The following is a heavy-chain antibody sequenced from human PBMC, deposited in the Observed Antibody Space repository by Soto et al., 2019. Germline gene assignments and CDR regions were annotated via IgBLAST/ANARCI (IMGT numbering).Heavy chain of an antibody. CDR2: IIPIFGTA. Sequence: SVKVSCKASGGTFSSYAISWVRQAPGQGLEWMGGIIPIFGTANYAQKFQGRVTITADESTSTAYMELSSLRSEDTAVYYCASRSTVTSIPGSFDYWGQGTLVTVSS. V-gene: IGHV1-69*13. D-gene: IGHD4-17*01. CDR3: ASRSTVTSIPGSFDY. J-gene: IGHJ4*02. CDR1: GGTFSSYA.